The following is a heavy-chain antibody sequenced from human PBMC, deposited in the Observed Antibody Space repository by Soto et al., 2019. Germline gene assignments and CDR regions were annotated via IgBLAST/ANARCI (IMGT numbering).Heavy chain of an antibody. J-gene: IGHJ4*01. D-gene: IGHD3-10*01. CDR2: IYYSGST. CDR3: ARNCTSNYNGSGSYSL. V-gene: IGHV4-39*01. Sequence: SETLSLTCTVSGGSISSSSYYWGWIRQPPGKGLEWIGSIYYSGSTYYNPSLKSRVTISVDTSKNQFSLKLSSVTAADTAVYYYARNCTSNYNGSGSYSLWGQGTLVTVSS. CDR1: GGSISSSSYY.